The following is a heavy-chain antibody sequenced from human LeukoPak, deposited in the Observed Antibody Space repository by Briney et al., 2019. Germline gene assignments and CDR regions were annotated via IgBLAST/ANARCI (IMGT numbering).Heavy chain of an antibody. CDR2: IKSKTDGGTT. D-gene: IGHD2-2*01. J-gene: IGHJ6*03. V-gene: IGHV3-15*01. Sequence: GGSLRLSCAASGFTFSNAWMSWVRQAPGKGLEWVGRIKSKTDGGTTDYAAPVKGRFTISRDDSKNTLYLQMNSLKTEDTAVYYCTRVRVPAAMVRSNYYYMDVWGKGTTVTVSS. CDR1: GFTFSNAW. CDR3: TRVRVPAAMVRSNYYYMDV.